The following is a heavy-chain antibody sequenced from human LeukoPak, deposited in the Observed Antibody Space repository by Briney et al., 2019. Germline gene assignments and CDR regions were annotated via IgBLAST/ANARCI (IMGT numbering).Heavy chain of an antibody. V-gene: IGHV4-31*03. D-gene: IGHD3-3*02. CDR2: IYYSGST. CDR3: ARAGPFSPNYFDY. CDR1: GGSISSGGYY. J-gene: IGHJ4*02. Sequence: SDTLSLTCTVSGGSISSGGYYWSWIRQHPGKGLEWIGYIYYSGSTYYNPSLKSRVTISVDTSKNQFSLKLSSVTAADTAVYYCARAGPFSPNYFDYWGQGTLVTVSS.